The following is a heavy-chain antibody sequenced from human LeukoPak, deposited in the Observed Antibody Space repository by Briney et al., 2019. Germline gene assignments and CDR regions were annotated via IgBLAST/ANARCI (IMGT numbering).Heavy chain of an antibody. D-gene: IGHD4-17*01. V-gene: IGHV3-33*07. J-gene: IGHJ2*01. CDR2: IRYDGSKE. CDR1: GFTFSSYG. CDR3: ARGRGVTTDGYFDL. Sequence: PGGSLRLSCAASGFTFSSYGMCWVRHAPGKGLECVAVIRYDGSKEYYADSVKGRFTISRDNSRNTLYLQMNSLRVEDTAVYYCARGRGVTTDGYFDLWGRGTLVTVSS.